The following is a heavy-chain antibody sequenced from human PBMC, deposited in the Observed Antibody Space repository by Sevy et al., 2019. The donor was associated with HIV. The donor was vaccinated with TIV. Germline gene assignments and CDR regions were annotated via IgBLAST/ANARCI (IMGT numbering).Heavy chain of an antibody. CDR2: IRSKANTYAT. Sequence: GSLRLSCAASGFTFSGSTMHWVRQASGNGLEWVGRIRSKANTYATAYAASVKGRFSISRDDSKNTAYLQMNSLKTEDTAEYYCSRQVVAVAGDYFDYWGQGTLVTVSS. CDR3: SRQVVAVAGDYFDY. V-gene: IGHV3-73*01. D-gene: IGHD6-19*01. J-gene: IGHJ4*02. CDR1: GFTFSGST.